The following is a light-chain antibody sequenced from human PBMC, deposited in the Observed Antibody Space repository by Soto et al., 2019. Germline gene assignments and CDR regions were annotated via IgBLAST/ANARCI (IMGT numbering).Light chain of an antibody. Sequence: EIVMTQSPATLSVSPGERATLSCRASQSVSSNLAWYQQKPGQAPRLLFYGSSTRATGVPARFTGSGSGTDFTLTISSLQSEDFAVYYCQQSKNWPYTFGQGTKLEIK. CDR1: QSVSSN. CDR2: GSS. J-gene: IGKJ2*01. CDR3: QQSKNWPYT. V-gene: IGKV3-15*01.